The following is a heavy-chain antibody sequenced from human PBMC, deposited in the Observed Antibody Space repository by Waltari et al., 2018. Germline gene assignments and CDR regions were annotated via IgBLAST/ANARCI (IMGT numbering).Heavy chain of an antibody. V-gene: IGHV3-7*01. J-gene: IGHJ3*02. D-gene: IGHD3-22*01. Sequence: EVQLVESGGGLVQPGGSLRLSCAASGFTLSCYWMGWVLQAPGKGREGVANIRKDGSEGDYVDAVRGRFTISRDNAKNSLYLQMNSLRPEDTAVYYGARDQWFAFDIWGQGTMVTVSS. CDR2: IRKDGSEG. CDR3: ARDQWFAFDI. CDR1: GFTLSCYW.